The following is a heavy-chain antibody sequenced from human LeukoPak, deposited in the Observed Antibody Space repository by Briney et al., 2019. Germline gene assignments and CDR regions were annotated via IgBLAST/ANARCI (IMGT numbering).Heavy chain of an antibody. CDR1: GFTFTTYY. D-gene: IGHD1-1*01. J-gene: IGHJ4*02. V-gene: IGHV3-7*01. CDR2: INQDGGTK. Sequence: GGSLRLSCAASGFTFTTYYMSWVRQAPGKGLEWVANINQDGGTKYYVDSVKGRFTISRDNAINSVFLQMNSLRAEDTAVYYCARDRKTGPFDYWGQGTLVTVSS. CDR3: ARDRKTGPFDY.